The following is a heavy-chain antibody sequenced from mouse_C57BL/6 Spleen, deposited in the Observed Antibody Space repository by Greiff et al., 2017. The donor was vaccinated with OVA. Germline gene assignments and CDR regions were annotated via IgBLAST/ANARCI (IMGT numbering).Heavy chain of an antibody. Sequence: EVKLQESGPGLVKPSQSLSLTCSVTGYSITSGYYWNWIRQFPGNKLEWMGYISYDGSNNYNPSLKNRISITRDTSKNQFFLKLNSVTTEDTATYYCARDTTVPYFDVWGTGTTVTVSS. J-gene: IGHJ1*03. V-gene: IGHV3-6*01. CDR1: GYSITSGYY. CDR2: ISYDGSN. CDR3: ARDTTVPYFDV. D-gene: IGHD1-1*01.